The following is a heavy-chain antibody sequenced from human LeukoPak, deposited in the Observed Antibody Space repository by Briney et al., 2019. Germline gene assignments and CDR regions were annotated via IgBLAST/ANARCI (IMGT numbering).Heavy chain of an antibody. V-gene: IGHV3-7*01. D-gene: IGHD3-9*01. CDR3: AKSWGLTGYLDY. CDR2: IKQDGSEK. Sequence: GSLRLSCAASGFTFSSYWMSWVRQAPGKGLEWVANIKQDGSEKYYVDSVKGRFTISRDNSKNTLYLQMNSLRAEDTAVYYCAKSWGLTGYLDYWGQGTLVTVSS. J-gene: IGHJ4*02. CDR1: GFTFSSYW.